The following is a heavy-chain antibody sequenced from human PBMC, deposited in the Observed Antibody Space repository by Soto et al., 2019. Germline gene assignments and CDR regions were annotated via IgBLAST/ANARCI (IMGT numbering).Heavy chain of an antibody. CDR1: GDSISSYY. J-gene: IGHJ6*02. V-gene: IGHV4-4*07. Sequence: PSETLSLTCTVSGDSISSYYWSWIRQPAGKGLEWIGRIYISGSTDYNPSLKSRVSMSVDRSKNQFSLKLTSVTAADTAVYYCVRACSGGGCYSDYGMDVWGQGTTVTVSS. D-gene: IGHD2-15*01. CDR2: IYISGST. CDR3: VRACSGGGCYSDYGMDV.